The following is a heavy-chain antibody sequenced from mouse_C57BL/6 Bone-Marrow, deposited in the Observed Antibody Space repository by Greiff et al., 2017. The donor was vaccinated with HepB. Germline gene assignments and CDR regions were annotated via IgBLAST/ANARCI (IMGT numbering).Heavy chain of an antibody. Sequence: EVKVVESGGGLVQPGGSLKLSCAASGFTFSDYGMAWVRQAPRKGPEWVAFISNLAYSIYYADTVTGRFTISRENAKNTLYLEMSSLRSEDTAMYYCARCYYASSSWFAYWGQGTLVTVSA. J-gene: IGHJ3*01. D-gene: IGHD1-1*01. V-gene: IGHV5-15*01. CDR2: ISNLAYSI. CDR1: GFTFSDYG. CDR3: ARCYYASSSWFAY.